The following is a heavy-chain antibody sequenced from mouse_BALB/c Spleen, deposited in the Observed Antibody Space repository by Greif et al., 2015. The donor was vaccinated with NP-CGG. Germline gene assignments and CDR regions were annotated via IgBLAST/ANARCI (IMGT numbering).Heavy chain of an antibody. CDR2: ISDGGSYT. V-gene: IGHV5-4*02. J-gene: IGHJ2*01. Sequence: EVQLQESGGGLVKPGGSLKLSCAASGFTFSDYYMYWVRQTPEKRLEWVATISDGGSYTYYPDSVKGRFTISRDNAKNNLYLQMSSLKSEDTAMYYCARDWGGYYNFDYWGQGTTLTVSS. CDR3: ARDWGGYYNFDY. CDR1: GFTFSDYY. D-gene: IGHD2-3*01.